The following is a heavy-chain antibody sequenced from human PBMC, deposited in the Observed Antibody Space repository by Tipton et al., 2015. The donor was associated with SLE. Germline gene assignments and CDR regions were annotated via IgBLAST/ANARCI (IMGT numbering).Heavy chain of an antibody. Sequence: TLSLTCAVYGGSFSGYYWSWIRQPPGKGLEWIGEINHSGRTNYNPSLKSRVTISVDTSKNQFSLKLSSVTAADTAVYYCARGQQLGLWYFDYWGQGTLVTVSS. CDR1: GGSFSGYY. CDR2: INHSGRT. D-gene: IGHD6-13*01. CDR3: ARGQQLGLWYFDY. V-gene: IGHV4-34*01. J-gene: IGHJ4*02.